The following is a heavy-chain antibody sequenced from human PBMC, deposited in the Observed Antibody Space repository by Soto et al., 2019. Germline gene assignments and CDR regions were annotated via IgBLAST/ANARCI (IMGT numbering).Heavy chain of an antibody. Sequence: QPGGSLRLSCAASGFIFSSYWMHWVRQAPGKGLVWVSRINNDGSDTTYADSVKGRFTVSRDNSRNILYLEMKSLRAEDTAVYYCSRDIMVTPVYWGQGTLVTVSS. CDR1: GFIFSSYW. CDR3: SRDIMVTPVY. CDR2: INNDGSDT. V-gene: IGHV3-74*01. D-gene: IGHD5-18*01. J-gene: IGHJ4*02.